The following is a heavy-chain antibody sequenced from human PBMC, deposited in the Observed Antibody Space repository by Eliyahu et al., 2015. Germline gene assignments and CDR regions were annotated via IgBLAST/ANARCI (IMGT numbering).Heavy chain of an antibody. CDR1: GGSFSGLF. CDR2: INHSGST. D-gene: IGHD6-19*01. J-gene: IGHJ5*02. Sequence: QVQLQQWGAGLLKPSETLSLTCAGXGGSFSGLFWNWLRQPPGKGLEWIGEINHSGSTNYNPSXQXXVTISVDTSKXQXSLKLSSVTAADTAVYYCXRGIAVPGTNXLDPWGQGTLATVSS. CDR3: XRGIAVPGTNXLDP. V-gene: IGHV4-34*01.